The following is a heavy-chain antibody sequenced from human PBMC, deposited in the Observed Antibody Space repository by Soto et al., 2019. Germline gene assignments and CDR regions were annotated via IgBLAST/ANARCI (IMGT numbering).Heavy chain of an antibody. CDR3: ANSYYDSSGLDY. J-gene: IGHJ4*02. Sequence: QVQLVASGGGVVQPGRSLRLSCAASGFTFSSYGMHWVRQAPGKGLEWVAVIWYDGSNKYYADSVKGRFTISRDNSKNTLYLQMNSLRAEDTAVYYCANSYYDSSGLDYWGQGTLVTVSS. D-gene: IGHD3-22*01. V-gene: IGHV3-33*06. CDR2: IWYDGSNK. CDR1: GFTFSSYG.